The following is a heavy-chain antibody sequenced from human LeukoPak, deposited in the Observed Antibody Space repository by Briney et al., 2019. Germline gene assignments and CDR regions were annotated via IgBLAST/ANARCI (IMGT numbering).Heavy chain of an antibody. Sequence: PGGSLRLSCAASGFTFGSFALHWVRQAPGKGLEYVSAITGDGNRTHYAGSVKGRFTISRDNSKNTLYLQTGTLRPEDMAVYYCARESSDYDTLDFWDQGTLVTVSS. J-gene: IGHJ4*02. CDR1: GFTFGSFA. V-gene: IGHV3-64*02. CDR3: ARESSDYDTLDF. D-gene: IGHD5-12*01. CDR2: ITGDGNRT.